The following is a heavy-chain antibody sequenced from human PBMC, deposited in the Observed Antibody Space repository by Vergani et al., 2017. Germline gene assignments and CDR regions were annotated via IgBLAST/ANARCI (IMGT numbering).Heavy chain of an antibody. V-gene: IGHV1-69*13. J-gene: IGHJ4*02. Sequence: QGQLAQSGAEVKKPGSSVKVSCKAPGGTFSSNFISWVRQAPGQGLEWMGRIIPIFGTTSYAQKFQGRVTILADETTSTAYMELSSLRSGDTAVYYCARNYGDYDPFFDYWGQGTLVTVSS. CDR3: ARNYGDYDPFFDY. CDR2: IIPIFGTT. D-gene: IGHD4-17*01. CDR1: GGTFSSNF.